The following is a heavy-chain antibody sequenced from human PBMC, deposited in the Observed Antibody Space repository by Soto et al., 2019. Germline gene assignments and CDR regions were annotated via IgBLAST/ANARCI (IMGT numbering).Heavy chain of an antibody. J-gene: IGHJ6*02. D-gene: IGHD1-1*01. CDR3: ARDPVQGIGMDV. V-gene: IGHV4-59*01. CDR1: VGSISSYY. CDR2: IYYSGST. Sequence: PSETLSLTCTVSVGSISSYYWSWIRQPPGKGLEWIGYIYYSGSTNYNPSLKSRVTISVDTSKNQFSLKLSSVTAADTAVYYCARDPVQGIGMDVWGQGTTVTVSS.